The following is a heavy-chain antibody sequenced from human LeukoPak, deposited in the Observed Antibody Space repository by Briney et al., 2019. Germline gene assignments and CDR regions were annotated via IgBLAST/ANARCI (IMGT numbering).Heavy chain of an antibody. V-gene: IGHV1-46*01. Sequence: GASVKVSCKASGCTFTSYYMHWVRQAPGQGLEWMGIINPSGGSTSYAQKFQGRVTMTRDTSTSTVYMELSSLRSEDTAVYYCARAHYYDSSGYYPALDYWGQGTLVTVSS. CDR3: ARAHYYDSSGYYPALDY. CDR2: INPSGGST. CDR1: GCTFTSYY. D-gene: IGHD3-22*01. J-gene: IGHJ4*02.